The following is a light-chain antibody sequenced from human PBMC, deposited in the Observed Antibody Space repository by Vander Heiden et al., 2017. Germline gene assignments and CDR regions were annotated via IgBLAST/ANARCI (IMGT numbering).Light chain of an antibody. CDR2: AAS. Sequence: DIQFTHSPSIPSASVGDILAITCRASQCISSYLAWYQQKPWKAPKLLIYAASTWQSGVPSRFSDSGSGTEFALTISSLQREDFGTYYCQQLNSYPFAFGRGTKVDIK. J-gene: IGKJ3*01. CDR1: QCISSY. V-gene: IGKV1-9*01. CDR3: QQLNSYPFA.